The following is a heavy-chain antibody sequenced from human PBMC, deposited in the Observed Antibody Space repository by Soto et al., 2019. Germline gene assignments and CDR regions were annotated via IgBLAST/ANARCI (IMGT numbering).Heavy chain of an antibody. CDR2: INPNSGGT. CDR1: GYTFTGYY. D-gene: IGHD2-2*01. V-gene: IGHV1-2*04. J-gene: IGHJ6*02. Sequence: ASVKVSCKASGYTFTGYYMHWLRQAPGQGLEWMGWINPNSGGTNYAQKFQGWVTMTRDTSISTAYMELSRLRSDDTAVYYCARGGSQCSSTSCYYYYYYYGMDVWGQGTTVTVSS. CDR3: ARGGSQCSSTSCYYYYYYYGMDV.